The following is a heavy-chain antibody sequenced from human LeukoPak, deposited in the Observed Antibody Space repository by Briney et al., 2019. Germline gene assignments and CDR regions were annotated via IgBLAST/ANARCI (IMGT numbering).Heavy chain of an antibody. V-gene: IGHV1-2*02. J-gene: IGHJ6*02. CDR2: INPNSGGT. CDR3: ARDFGVVIIPYYYYGMDV. D-gene: IGHD3-3*01. CDR1: GYTFTGYY. Sequence: ASVKVSCKASGYTFTGYYMHWVRQAPGQGLEWMGWINPNSGGTNYAQKFQGRVTMTRDTSISTAYMELSRLRSDDTAVYYCARDFGVVIIPYYYYGMDVWGQGTTVTVSS.